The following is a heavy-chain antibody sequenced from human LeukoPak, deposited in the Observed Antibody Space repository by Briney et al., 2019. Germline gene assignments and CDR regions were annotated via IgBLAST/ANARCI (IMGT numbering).Heavy chain of an antibody. Sequence: GGSLRLSCAASGFIFSTYGIHWVRQAPGKGLEWVAVISNDGSNKYYADSVKGRFTISRDNSMNTLYLQMNSLRAEDTAVYYCAKGLSGGGQRGYFDFWGQGTLVTVSS. CDR1: GFIFSTYG. J-gene: IGHJ4*02. CDR3: AKGLSGGGQRGYFDF. D-gene: IGHD4-23*01. V-gene: IGHV3-30*18. CDR2: ISNDGSNK.